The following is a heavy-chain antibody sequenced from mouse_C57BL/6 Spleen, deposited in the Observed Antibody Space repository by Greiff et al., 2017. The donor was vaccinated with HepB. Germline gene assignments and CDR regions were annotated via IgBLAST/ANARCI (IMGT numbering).Heavy chain of an antibody. CDR1: GYTFTSYW. V-gene: IGHV1-55*01. CDR2: IYPGSGST. D-gene: IGHD2-5*01. J-gene: IGHJ3*01. Sequence: QVQLKQPGAELVKPGASVKMSCKASGYTFTSYWITWVKQRPGQGLEWIGDIYPGSGSTNYNEKFKSKATLTVDTSSSTAYMQLSSLTSEDSAVYYCAREGFDSNLAWFAYWGQGTLVTVSA. CDR3: AREGFDSNLAWFAY.